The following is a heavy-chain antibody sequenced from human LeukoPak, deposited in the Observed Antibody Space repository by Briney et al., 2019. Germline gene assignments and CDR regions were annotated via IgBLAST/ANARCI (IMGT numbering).Heavy chain of an antibody. Sequence: ASVKVSCKASGYTFTSYDINWVRQATGQGLEWMGWMNPNSGNTGYAQKFQGRVTMTRNTSISTAYMELSSLRSEDTAVYYCASGSTVVVVAATQNWFDPWGQGTLVTVSS. CDR3: ASGSTVVVVAATQNWFDP. D-gene: IGHD2-15*01. CDR2: MNPNSGNT. J-gene: IGHJ5*02. V-gene: IGHV1-8*01. CDR1: GYTFTSYD.